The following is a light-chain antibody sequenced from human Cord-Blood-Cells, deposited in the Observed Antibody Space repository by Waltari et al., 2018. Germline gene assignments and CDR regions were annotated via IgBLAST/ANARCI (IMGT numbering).Light chain of an antibody. CDR1: SSDVGGYNY. Sequence: QSALTQPRSVSGSPGQSVTISCTGTSSDVGGYNYVSWYQQHPGKAPKLLIYDVSKRPTGVPGRFAGSKSGNTASLTISGLPAEEEADYYCCSYAGSYTLVFGGGTKLTVL. V-gene: IGLV2-11*01. CDR3: CSYAGSYTLV. J-gene: IGLJ3*02. CDR2: DVS.